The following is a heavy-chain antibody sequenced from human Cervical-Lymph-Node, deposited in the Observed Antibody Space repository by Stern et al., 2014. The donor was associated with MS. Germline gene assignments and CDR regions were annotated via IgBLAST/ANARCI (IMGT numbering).Heavy chain of an antibody. D-gene: IGHD4-11*01. CDR3: ARDRDSTVTTFGGLDV. CDR1: GGTFSSYP. J-gene: IGHJ6*02. V-gene: IGHV1-69*01. Sequence: VQLVESGAEVKKPGSSVKVSCKASGGTFSSYPISWVRHAPGQGFEWMGGVIPIFDTANCAQQFQGRLTITADESTSTAYMELGSLRSEDTAVYYCARDRDSTVTTFGGLDVWGQGTPVTVSS. CDR2: VIPIFDTA.